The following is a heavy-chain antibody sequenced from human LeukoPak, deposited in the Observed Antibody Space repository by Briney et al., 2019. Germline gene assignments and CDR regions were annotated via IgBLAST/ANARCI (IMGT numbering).Heavy chain of an antibody. CDR2: IKGDGGST. V-gene: IGHV3-74*01. Sequence: GGSPRLSCAASGFTFSSYWMHWVRHTPGKGLVWVSRIKGDGGSTSYADSVKGRFTISRDNSKNTLYLQMNSLRAEDTAVYYCAKDDTAMVILYWGQGTLVTVSS. D-gene: IGHD5-18*01. J-gene: IGHJ4*02. CDR3: AKDDTAMVILY. CDR1: GFTFSSYW.